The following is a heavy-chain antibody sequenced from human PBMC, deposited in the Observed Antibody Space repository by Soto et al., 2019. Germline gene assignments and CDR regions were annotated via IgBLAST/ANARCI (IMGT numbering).Heavy chain of an antibody. CDR1: GFTFSNYA. J-gene: IGHJ4*02. CDR3: AKADLRRCTGAICYPFDY. V-gene: IGHV3-23*01. D-gene: IGHD2-8*02. Sequence: EVQLLESGGGLVQPGGSLRLSCAASGFTFSNYAMSWVRRAPGKGLEWFSTITGDGIDTYHADSVKGRFSISRDNSKNTLYLQMNSLRAEDTAIYYCAKADLRRCTGAICYPFDYWGQGTLVTVSS. CDR2: ITGDGIDT.